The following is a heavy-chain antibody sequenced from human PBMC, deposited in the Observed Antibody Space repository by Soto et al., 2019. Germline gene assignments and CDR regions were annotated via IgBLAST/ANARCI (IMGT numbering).Heavy chain of an antibody. J-gene: IGHJ3*02. CDR2: INHSGST. CDR3: ARGRGGLRWSDAFDI. V-gene: IGHV4-34*01. D-gene: IGHD4-17*01. CDR1: GGSFSGYY. Sequence: PSETLSLTCAVYGGSFSGYYWSWIRQPPGKGLEWIGEINHSGSTNYNPSLKSRVTISVDTSKNQFSLELSSVTAADTAVYYCARGRGGLRWSDAFDIWGQGTMVTVSS.